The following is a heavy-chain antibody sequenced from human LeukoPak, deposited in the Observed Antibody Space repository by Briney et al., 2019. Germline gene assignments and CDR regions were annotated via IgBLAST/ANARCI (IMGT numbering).Heavy chain of an antibody. CDR2: IYYSGST. Sequence: PSQTLSLTCTVSGGSISSGGYYWSWIRQRPGRGLEWIAYIYYSGSTYYNPSLKSRVTISLDTSKNQFSLKLSSVTAADTAVYYCARDVGAHSNGWYSVAFDMWGQGTMVTVSS. V-gene: IGHV4-31*03. J-gene: IGHJ3*02. D-gene: IGHD6-19*01. CDR1: GGSISSGGYY. CDR3: ARDVGAHSNGWYSVAFDM.